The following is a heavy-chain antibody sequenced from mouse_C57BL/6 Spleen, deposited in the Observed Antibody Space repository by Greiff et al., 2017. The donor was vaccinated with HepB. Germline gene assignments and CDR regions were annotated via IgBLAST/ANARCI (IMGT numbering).Heavy chain of an antibody. CDR2: IYPGSGST. D-gene: IGHD4-1*01. CDR1: GYTFTSYW. Sequence: QVQLQQPGAELVKPGASVKMSCKASGYTFTSYWITWVKQRPGQGLEWIGDIYPGSGSTNYNEKFKSKATLTADTSSSTAYMQLSSLTSEDSAVYYCASWDEADYWGQGTTLTVSS. V-gene: IGHV1-55*01. J-gene: IGHJ2*01. CDR3: ASWDEADY.